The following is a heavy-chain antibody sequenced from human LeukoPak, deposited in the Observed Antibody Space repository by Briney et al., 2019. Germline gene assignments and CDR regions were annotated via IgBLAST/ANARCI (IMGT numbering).Heavy chain of an antibody. CDR2: ISSSSSTI. CDR3: ATYTEDYGDYDAFDI. Sequence: GGSLRLSCAASGFSFSTYWMSWVRQAPGKGLEWVSYISSSSSTIYYADSVKGRFTISRDNAKNSLYLQMNSLRAEDTAVYYCATYTEDYGDYDAFDIWGQGTMVTVSS. V-gene: IGHV3-48*04. J-gene: IGHJ3*02. CDR1: GFSFSTYW. D-gene: IGHD4-17*01.